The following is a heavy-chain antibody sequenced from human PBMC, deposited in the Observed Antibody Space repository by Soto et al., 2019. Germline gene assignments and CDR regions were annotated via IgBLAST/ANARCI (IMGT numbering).Heavy chain of an antibody. CDR2: IFHGGNT. J-gene: IGHJ3*01. V-gene: IGHV4-38-2*01. Sequence: TLSLTCAVSGFFISSGNYWGWIRKPPGKGLEWIGSIFHGGNTYYNPSLKSRVTISVDVSKNQFSLKLNSVTAADTAVYYCARARWYDAFDVWGQGTVVAVSS. D-gene: IGHD2-15*01. CDR3: ARARWYDAFDV. CDR1: GFFISSGNY.